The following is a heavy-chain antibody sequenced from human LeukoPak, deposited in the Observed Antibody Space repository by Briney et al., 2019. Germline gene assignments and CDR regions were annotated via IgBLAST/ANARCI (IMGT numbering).Heavy chain of an antibody. Sequence: GRSLRLSCAASGFTFSSYGMHWVRQAPGKGLEWVAVIWYDGSNKYYADSVKGRFTISRDNSKNTLYLQMNSLRTEDTALYYCAKDISWGGNSGDYWGQGTLVTVSS. CDR3: AKDISWGGNSGDY. CDR2: IWYDGSNK. D-gene: IGHD4-23*01. CDR1: GFTFSSYG. J-gene: IGHJ4*02. V-gene: IGHV3-33*06.